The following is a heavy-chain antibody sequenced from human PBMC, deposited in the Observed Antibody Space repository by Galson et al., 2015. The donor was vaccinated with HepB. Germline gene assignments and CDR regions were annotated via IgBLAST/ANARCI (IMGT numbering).Heavy chain of an antibody. V-gene: IGHV1-46*04. J-gene: IGHJ4*02. CDR1: GYTFTNYS. D-gene: IGHD2/OR15-2a*01. CDR2: IDPSGGSA. Sequence: SVKVSCKASGYTFTNYSMHWVRQAPGQGLEWMAIIDPSGGSAWYAQKLQGRVTVTTDTSTNTVYMELSSLRSEDTAVYYCARDSTTWSVDYWGQRTLVIVSS. CDR3: ARDSTTWSVDY.